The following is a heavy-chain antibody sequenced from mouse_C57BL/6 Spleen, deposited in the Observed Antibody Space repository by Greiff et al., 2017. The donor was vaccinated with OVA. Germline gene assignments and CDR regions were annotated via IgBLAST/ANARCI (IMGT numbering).Heavy chain of an antibody. CDR1: GFSLTSYG. V-gene: IGHV2-5*01. CDR3: AKTDYYGSYAMDY. Sequence: VQLKESGPGLVQPSQSLSITCTVSGFSLTSYGVHWVRQSPGKGLEWLGVIWRGGSTDYNAAFMSRLSITKDNSKSQVFFKMNSLQADDTAIYYCAKTDYYGSYAMDYWGQGTSVTVSS. CDR2: IWRGGST. J-gene: IGHJ4*01. D-gene: IGHD1-1*01.